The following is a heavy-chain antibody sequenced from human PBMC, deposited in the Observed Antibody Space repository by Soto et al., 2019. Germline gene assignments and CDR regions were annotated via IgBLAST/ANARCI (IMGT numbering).Heavy chain of an antibody. CDR1: GGSISNYY. J-gene: IGHJ5*02. Sequence: SETLSLTCNVSGGSISNYYWTWVRQSPEKGLEWIGYMYYNGNINYNPSLKSRVTISIDTSKNQFSLTLKSVTAADTAVYYCASGGNWLDPWGQGVLVTVSS. V-gene: IGHV4-59*01. CDR3: ASGGNWLDP. D-gene: IGHD3-16*01. CDR2: MYYNGNI.